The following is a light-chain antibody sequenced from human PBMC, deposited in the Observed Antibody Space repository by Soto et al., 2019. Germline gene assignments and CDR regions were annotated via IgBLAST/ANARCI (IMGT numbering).Light chain of an antibody. Sequence: AIEMTQSPSSLSASVGDRVTITCRASQGIRNDLGWYQQKPGKAPKFLIYDASILQSGVPSRFSGSGSGTDFTLTISSLQPEDFATYYCLQDYNYPYAFGQGTKLEIK. J-gene: IGKJ2*01. CDR1: QGIRND. V-gene: IGKV1-6*01. CDR2: DAS. CDR3: LQDYNYPYA.